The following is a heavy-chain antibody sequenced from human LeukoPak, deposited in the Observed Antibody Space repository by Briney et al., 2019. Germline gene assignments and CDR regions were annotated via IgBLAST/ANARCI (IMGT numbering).Heavy chain of an antibody. J-gene: IGHJ6*02. CDR3: ARDQGSSGYYWLWYYYYYGMDV. V-gene: IGHV1-18*01. Sequence: ASVKVSCKASGYIFTSYGISWVRQAPGQGLEWMGWISTYNGNTNYAQKLQGRVTMATDTSTSTAYMELRSLRSDDTAVYYCARDQGSSGYYWLWYYYYYGMDVWGQGTTVTVSS. D-gene: IGHD3-22*01. CDR1: GYIFTSYG. CDR2: ISTYNGNT.